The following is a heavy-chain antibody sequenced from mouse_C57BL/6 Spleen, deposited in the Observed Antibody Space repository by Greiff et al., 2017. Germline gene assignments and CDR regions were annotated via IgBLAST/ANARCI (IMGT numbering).Heavy chain of an antibody. V-gene: IGHV1-26*01. J-gene: IGHJ2*01. CDR2: INPNNGGT. Sequence: EVQLQQSGPALVKPGASVKISCKASGYTFTDYYMNWVKQSHGKSLEWIGDINPNNGGTSYNQKFKGKATLTVDKSSSTAYMELRSLTSEDSAVYYCAREDYYGNYDYFDYWGQGTTLTVSS. CDR1: GYTFTDYY. CDR3: AREDYYGNYDYFDY. D-gene: IGHD2-1*01.